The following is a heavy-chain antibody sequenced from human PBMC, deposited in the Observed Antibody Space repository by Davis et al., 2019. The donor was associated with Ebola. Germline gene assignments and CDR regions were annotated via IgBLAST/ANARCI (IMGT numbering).Heavy chain of an antibody. D-gene: IGHD2-2*01. J-gene: IGHJ6*02. CDR2: IYYSGNT. CDR3: ARAAPADYYYYYGMDV. Sequence: SETLSLTCTVSGGSVSSGSYYWSWIRQPPGKGLEWIGYIYYSGNTNYNPSLKSRVTISVDTSKNQFSLKLSSVTAADTAVYYCARAAPADYYYYYGMDVWGQGTTVTVSS. CDR1: GGSVSSGSYY. V-gene: IGHV4-61*01.